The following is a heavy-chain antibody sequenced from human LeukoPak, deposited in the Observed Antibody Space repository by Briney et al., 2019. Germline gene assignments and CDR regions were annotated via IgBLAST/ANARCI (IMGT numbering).Heavy chain of an antibody. Sequence: SETLSLTCTVSGGSISSYYWSWIRQPPGKGLEWIGYIYYSGSTNYNPSLKSRVTISVDTSKNQFSLKLSSVTAADTAVYYCATAGQATYYYYGMDVWGQGTTVTVSS. CDR2: IYYSGST. V-gene: IGHV4-59*08. D-gene: IGHD6-13*01. J-gene: IGHJ6*02. CDR1: GGSISSYY. CDR3: ATAGQATYYYYGMDV.